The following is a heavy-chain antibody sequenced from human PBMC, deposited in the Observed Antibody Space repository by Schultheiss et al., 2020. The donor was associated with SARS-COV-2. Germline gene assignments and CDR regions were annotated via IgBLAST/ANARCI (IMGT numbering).Heavy chain of an antibody. V-gene: IGHV3-23*01. CDR1: GFTFSSYA. CDR2: ISGSGGST. CDR3: ARGKYGSGSYPQKKKYYYYMDV. J-gene: IGHJ6*03. Sequence: GGSLRLSCAASGFTFSSYAMSWVRQAPGKGLEWVSAISGSGGSTYYADSVKGRFTISRDNAKNSLYLQMNSLRDEDTAVYYCARGKYGSGSYPQKKKYYYYMDVWGKGTTVTVSS. D-gene: IGHD3-10*01.